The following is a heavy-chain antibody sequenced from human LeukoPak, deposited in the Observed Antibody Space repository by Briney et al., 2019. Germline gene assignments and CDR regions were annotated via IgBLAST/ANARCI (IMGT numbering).Heavy chain of an antibody. D-gene: IGHD2-2*01. CDR1: GFTFSSYA. Sequence: GGSLRLSCAASGFTFSSYAMSWVRQAPGKGLEWVSAFSGSVGSTYYADSVKGRFTISRDNSKNTLYLQMNSLRAEDTAVYYCARDESPFIVVIPAAHQTGQDYWGQGTLVTVSS. CDR2: FSGSVGST. V-gene: IGHV3-23*01. CDR3: ARDESPFIVVIPAAHQTGQDY. J-gene: IGHJ4*02.